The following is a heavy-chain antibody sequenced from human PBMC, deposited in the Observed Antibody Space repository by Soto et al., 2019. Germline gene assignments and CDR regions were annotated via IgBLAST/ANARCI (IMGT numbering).Heavy chain of an antibody. D-gene: IGHD2-8*01. CDR2: VYFSGST. CDR1: GDSVSSGDYY. Sequence: SETLSLTCSVSGDSVSSGDYYWSWIRQPPGKGLEWIGHVYFSGSTNYIPSLKSRLTMSVDTAKNQFSLKLNSVTAADTAVYYCARIPVGTYMMYWSDTWGQATQVIVSS. J-gene: IGHJ5*02. V-gene: IGHV4-61*08. CDR3: ARIPVGTYMMYWSDT.